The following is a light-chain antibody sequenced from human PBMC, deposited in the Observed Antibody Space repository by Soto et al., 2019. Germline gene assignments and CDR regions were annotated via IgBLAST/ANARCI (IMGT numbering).Light chain of an antibody. CDR3: CSYGGSDTWV. J-gene: IGLJ3*02. Sequence: QSALTQARSVSGSPGQSVTISCTGTSGDVGGYNFVSWYQQHPGNAPKLMIFDVSQRPSGVPDRFSGSKSGNTASLTISGLQAEDEADYYCCSYGGSDTWVFGGGTKLTVL. V-gene: IGLV2-11*01. CDR1: SGDVGGYNF. CDR2: DVS.